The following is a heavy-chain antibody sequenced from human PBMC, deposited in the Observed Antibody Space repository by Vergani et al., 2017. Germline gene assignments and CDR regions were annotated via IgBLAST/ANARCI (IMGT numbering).Heavy chain of an antibody. D-gene: IGHD2-15*01. Sequence: QVQLVQSGSEVKKPGASVKVSCRASGYTFTNYALNWVRQAPGQGLEWMGWINSNSGNPTYAQGFKGRFVFSLDSSVSTSYLQINSLQPEDTAVYYCVRTRSGACTGGGSYSGWFDPWGQGTLVTVSS. V-gene: IGHV7-4-1*02. J-gene: IGHJ5*02. CDR1: GYTFTNYA. CDR3: VRTRSGACTGGGSYSGWFDP. CDR2: INSNSGNP.